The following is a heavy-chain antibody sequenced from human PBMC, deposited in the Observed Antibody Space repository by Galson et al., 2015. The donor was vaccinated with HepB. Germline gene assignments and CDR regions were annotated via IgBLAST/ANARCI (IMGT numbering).Heavy chain of an antibody. CDR1: GGSISSGGYS. CDR3: ARYRGGYSGRDFDY. V-gene: IGHV4-61*08. D-gene: IGHD3-22*01. Sequence: SETLSLTCAVSGGSISSGGYSWSWIRQPPGKGLEWIGYIYYSGSTNYNPSLKSRVTISVDTSKNQFSLKLSSVTAADTAVYYCARYRGGYSGRDFDYWGQGTLVTVSS. J-gene: IGHJ4*01. CDR2: IYYSGST.